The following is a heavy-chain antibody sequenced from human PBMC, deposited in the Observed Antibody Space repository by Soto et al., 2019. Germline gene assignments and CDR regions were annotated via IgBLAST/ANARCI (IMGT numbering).Heavy chain of an antibody. V-gene: IGHV3-30*09. D-gene: IGHD2-8*01. CDR1: GFTFTSFA. CDR3: VRRLTKTVSALGY. CDR2: ISENGVNK. J-gene: IGHJ4*02. Sequence: GGSLRLSCSASGFTFTSFAIHWVRQAPGKGLEWVAVISENGVNKYSAESVRGRFVISRDNSKNTVELEMNSLRPEDTAIYFCVRRLTKTVSALGYWGQGTLVTVSS.